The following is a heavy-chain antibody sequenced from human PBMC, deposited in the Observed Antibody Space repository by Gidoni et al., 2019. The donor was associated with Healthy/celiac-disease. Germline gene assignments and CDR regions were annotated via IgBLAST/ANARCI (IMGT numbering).Heavy chain of an antibody. CDR1: GFTFSSYS. V-gene: IGHV3-48*01. D-gene: IGHD3-3*01. Sequence: EVQLVESGGGLVQPGGSLRLSCAASGFTFSSYSMNWVRQAPGKGLGWVSYISSSSSTIYYADSVKGRFTISRDNAKNSLYLQMNSLRAEDTAVYYCARSISDFWSGYSYYFDYWGQGTLVTVSS. J-gene: IGHJ4*02. CDR2: ISSSSSTI. CDR3: ARSISDFWSGYSYYFDY.